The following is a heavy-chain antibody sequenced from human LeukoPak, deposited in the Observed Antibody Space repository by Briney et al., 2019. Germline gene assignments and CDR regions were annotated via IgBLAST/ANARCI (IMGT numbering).Heavy chain of an antibody. D-gene: IGHD3-22*01. Sequence: GGSLRLSCAASGFTFSSYEMNWVRQAPGKGLEWVSYISSSGSTIYYADSVKGRFTISRDNAKNSLYLQMNSLRAEDTAVYYCARDYYYDSSGYLGYWGQGTLVTVSS. V-gene: IGHV3-48*03. CDR2: ISSSGSTI. CDR1: GFTFSSYE. J-gene: IGHJ4*02. CDR3: ARDYYYDSSGYLGY.